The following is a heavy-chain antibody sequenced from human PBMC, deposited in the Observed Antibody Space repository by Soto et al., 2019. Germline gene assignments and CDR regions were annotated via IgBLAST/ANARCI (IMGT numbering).Heavy chain of an antibody. D-gene: IGHD3-3*01. CDR2: MNPNSGNT. CDR3: ARGLADFWSGYYLGYYYYYMDV. CDR1: GYTFTSYD. J-gene: IGHJ6*03. Sequence: ASVKVSCKASGYTFTSYDINWVRQATGQGLEWMGWMNPNSGNTGYAQKFQGRVTMTRNTSISTAYMELGSLRSEDTAVYYCARGLADFWSGYYLGYYYYYMDVWGKGTTVTVS. V-gene: IGHV1-8*01.